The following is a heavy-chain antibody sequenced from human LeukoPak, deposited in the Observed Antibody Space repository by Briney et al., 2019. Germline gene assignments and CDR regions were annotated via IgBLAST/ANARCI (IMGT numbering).Heavy chain of an antibody. V-gene: IGHV1-2*02. D-gene: IGHD5-18*01. J-gene: IGHJ6*02. CDR3: ARDPNLGLHLEYYYYGMDV. CDR2: INPNSGGT. Sequence: ASVKVSFKASGYTFTGYYMHWVRQAPGQGLEWMGWINPNSGGTNYAQKFQGRVTMTRDTSISTAYMELSRLRSDDTAVYYCARDPNLGLHLEYYYYGMDVWGQGTTVTVSS. CDR1: GYTFTGYY.